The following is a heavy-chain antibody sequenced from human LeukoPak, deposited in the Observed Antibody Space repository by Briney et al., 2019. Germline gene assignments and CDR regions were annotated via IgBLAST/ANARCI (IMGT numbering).Heavy chain of an antibody. CDR1: GGSISSHY. J-gene: IGHJ6*03. V-gene: IGHV4-59*11. Sequence: SETLSLTCTVSGGSISSHYWSWIRQPPGKGLEWIGYIYYSGSTNYNPSLKSRVTISVDTSRNQFSLELSSVTAADSAVYYCARRTGYLNYYYYYYMDVWGNGTTVTVSS. CDR3: ARRTGYLNYYYYYYMDV. D-gene: IGHD3/OR15-3a*01. CDR2: IYYSGST.